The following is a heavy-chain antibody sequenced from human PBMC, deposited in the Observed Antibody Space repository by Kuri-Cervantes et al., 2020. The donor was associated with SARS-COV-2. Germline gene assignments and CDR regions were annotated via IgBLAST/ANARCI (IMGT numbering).Heavy chain of an antibody. CDR3: AGQSGRLRFSEWSTEYFGS. CDR2: IYYNGNT. CDR1: GCSIGLTSYH. V-gene: IGHV4-39*01. J-gene: IGHJ4*02. D-gene: IGHD3-3*01. Sequence: ESLKISCTVSGCSIGLTSYHWGWIRQSPGKELEWIGSIYYNGNTYYNPSLQSRISMSVDMSKNQFSLQLNSVTAADSGVYFCAGQSGRLRFSEWSTEYFGSWGQGTMGTVSS.